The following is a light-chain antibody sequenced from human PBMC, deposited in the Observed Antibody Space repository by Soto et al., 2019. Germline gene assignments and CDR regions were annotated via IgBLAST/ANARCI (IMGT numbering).Light chain of an antibody. J-gene: IGKJ5*01. V-gene: IGKV3-20*01. Sequence: EIVLTQSPGTLSLSPGEGATLSCRASQSVSSSYIAWYQQRPGQTPSLLIYGASTRATGIPDRFSGSGSGTHFTLTISRLGPGDFAVYYCQQYGNSPITFGQGTRLET. CDR3: QQYGNSPIT. CDR2: GAS. CDR1: QSVSSSY.